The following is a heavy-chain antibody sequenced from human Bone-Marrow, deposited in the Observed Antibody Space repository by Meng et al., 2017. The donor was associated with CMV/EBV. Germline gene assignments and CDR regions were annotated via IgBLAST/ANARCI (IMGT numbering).Heavy chain of an antibody. CDR2: INHSGST. CDR1: GGSFSGCY. CDR3: AREVYYYDSSGYVD. Sequence: SQTLSLTCAVYGGSFSGCYWSWIRQPPGKGLEWIGEINHSGSTNYNPSLKSRVTISVDTSKNQFSLKLSSVTAADTAVYYCAREVYYYDSSGYVDWGQGTLVTVSS. V-gene: IGHV4-34*01. D-gene: IGHD3-22*01. J-gene: IGHJ4*02.